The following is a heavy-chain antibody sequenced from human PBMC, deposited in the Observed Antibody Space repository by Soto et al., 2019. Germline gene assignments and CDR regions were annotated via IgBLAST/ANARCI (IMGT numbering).Heavy chain of an antibody. V-gene: IGHV3-48*01. J-gene: IGHJ4*02. CDR1: GFTFSSYS. CDR3: ARVSGIAAAGTAY. Sequence: EVQLVESGGGLVQPGGSLRLSCAASGFTFSSYSMNWVRQAPGKGLEWVSYISNSSSTIYYADSVKGRFTISRDNAKNSLYLQMNSLRAEDTAVYYCARVSGIAAAGTAYWGQGTLVTVSS. D-gene: IGHD6-13*01. CDR2: ISNSSSTI.